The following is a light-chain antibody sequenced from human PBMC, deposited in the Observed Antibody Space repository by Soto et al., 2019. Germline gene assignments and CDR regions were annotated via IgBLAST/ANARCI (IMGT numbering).Light chain of an antibody. CDR1: TSDVGSYNR. J-gene: IGLJ3*02. Sequence: QSVLTQPASVSGSPGQSITISCTGATSDVGSYNRVSWNQQHPGKAPKLIISEVSKRPSGVSDRFSGSKSGNTASLTISGLQAEDEADYYCCSYASGGAWVFGGGTKLTVL. CDR3: CSYASGGAWV. V-gene: IGLV2-23*02. CDR2: EVS.